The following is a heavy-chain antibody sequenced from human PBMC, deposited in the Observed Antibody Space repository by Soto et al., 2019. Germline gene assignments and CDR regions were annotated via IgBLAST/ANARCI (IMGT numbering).Heavy chain of an antibody. CDR2: MNPSNGNA. Sequence: QVQLVQSGAEVKKPGASVKVSCKASGDTFIKYDINWVRQATGQGLEWMGWMNPSNGNAGYAQNFRGRVTMTSNTSITTDYMELSGLRYEDTAVYYCVRRKERSGPNYFDVWGQGTLVTVSS. CDR3: VRRKERSGPNYFDV. D-gene: IGHD6-25*01. V-gene: IGHV1-8*01. CDR1: GDTFIKYD. J-gene: IGHJ4*02.